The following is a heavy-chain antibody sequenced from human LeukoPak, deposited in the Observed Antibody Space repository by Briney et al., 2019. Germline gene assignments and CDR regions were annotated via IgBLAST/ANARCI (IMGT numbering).Heavy chain of an antibody. CDR2: INHSGST. V-gene: IGHV4-34*01. D-gene: IGHD1-14*01. CDR3: ARALDNRDPKLGYCYYGMDV. Sequence: SETLSLTRAVYGGSFSGYYWSWIRQPPGKGLEWIGEINHSGSTNYNPSLKSRVTISVDTSKNQFSLKLSSVTAADTAMYYCARALDNRDPKLGYCYYGMDVGGQGATVTVSS. CDR1: GGSFSGYY. J-gene: IGHJ6*02.